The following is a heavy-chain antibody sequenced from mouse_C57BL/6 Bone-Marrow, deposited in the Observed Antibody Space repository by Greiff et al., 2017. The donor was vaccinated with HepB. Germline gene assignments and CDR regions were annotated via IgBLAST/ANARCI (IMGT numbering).Heavy chain of an antibody. J-gene: IGHJ4*01. V-gene: IGHV7-3*01. CDR1: GFTFTDYY. CDR2: IRNKANGYTT. Sequence: EASGFTFTDYYMSWVRQPPGKALEWLGFIRNKANGYTTEYSASVKGRFTISRDNSQSILYLQMNALRAEDSATYYCARYFSSSLYYAMDYWGQGTSVTVSS. CDR3: ARYFSSSLYYAMDY. D-gene: IGHD1-1*01.